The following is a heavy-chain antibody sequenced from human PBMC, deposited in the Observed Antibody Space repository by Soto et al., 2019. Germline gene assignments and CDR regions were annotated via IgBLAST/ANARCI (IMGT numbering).Heavy chain of an antibody. Sequence: GSLRLSCAASGFTFSNAWMNWVRQAPGKGLEWVGRIKSKTDGGTTDYAAPVKGRFTISRDDSKNTLYLQMNSLKTEDTAVYYCYHKMYSSGWYWGYYYGMDVWGQRNTVTVSS. CDR1: GFTFSNAW. V-gene: IGHV3-15*07. CDR2: IKSKTDGGTT. D-gene: IGHD6-19*01. CDR3: YHKMYSSGWYWGYYYGMDV. J-gene: IGHJ6*02.